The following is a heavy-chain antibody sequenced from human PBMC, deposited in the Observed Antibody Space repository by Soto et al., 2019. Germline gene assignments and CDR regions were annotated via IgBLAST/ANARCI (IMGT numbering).Heavy chain of an antibody. CDR2: ISYDGSNK. V-gene: IGHV3-30-3*01. CDR1: GFTFSSYA. Sequence: LRLSCAASGFTFSSYAMHWVRQAPGKGLEWVAVISYDGSNKYYADSVKGRFTISRDNSKNTLYLQMNSLRAEDTAVYYCARDIDVEMATIAAECFFDIWGQGTMVTGS. CDR3: ARDIDVEMATIAAECFFDI. D-gene: IGHD5-12*01. J-gene: IGHJ3*02.